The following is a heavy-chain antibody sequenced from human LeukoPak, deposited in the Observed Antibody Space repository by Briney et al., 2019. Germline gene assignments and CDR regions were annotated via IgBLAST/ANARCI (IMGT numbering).Heavy chain of an antibody. V-gene: IGHV1-18*01. D-gene: IGHD3-9*01. Sequence: ASVKVSCKASGYTFMSHGISCVRQAPGQGLEWVAWINPNNGHTASAQKFQGRVTMSTDTSASTATMELNSLTSDDTAMYYCARDLILTGPPQGQFDCWGQGTLITVST. CDR1: GYTFMSHG. CDR3: ARDLILTGPPQGQFDC. CDR2: INPNNGHT. J-gene: IGHJ4*02.